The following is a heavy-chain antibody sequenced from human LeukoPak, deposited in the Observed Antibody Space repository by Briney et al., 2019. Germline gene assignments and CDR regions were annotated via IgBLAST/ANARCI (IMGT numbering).Heavy chain of an antibody. J-gene: IGHJ4*02. Sequence: PSGTLSLTCAVSGGSISSSNWWSWVRQPPGKGLEWIGEIYHSGGTNYNPSLKSRVTISVDKSKNQFSLKLSSVTAADTAVYYCARGPNPMVRGVTLFDYWGQGTLVTVSS. CDR2: IYHSGGT. CDR1: GGSISSSNW. D-gene: IGHD3-10*01. V-gene: IGHV4-4*02. CDR3: ARGPNPMVRGVTLFDY.